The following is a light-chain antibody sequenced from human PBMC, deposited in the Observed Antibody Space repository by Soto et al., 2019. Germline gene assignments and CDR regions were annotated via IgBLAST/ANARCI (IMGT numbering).Light chain of an antibody. CDR3: QQYGSSIT. J-gene: IGKJ5*01. CDR1: QSVSSK. V-gene: IGKV3D-15*01. CDR2: DAS. Sequence: EIVMTQSPATLSVSPGERATLSCRASQSVSSKLAWYQQKPGQAPRLLIYDASNRATGIPARFSGSGSGTDFTLTISRLEPEDFAVYYCQQYGSSITFGQGTRLEI.